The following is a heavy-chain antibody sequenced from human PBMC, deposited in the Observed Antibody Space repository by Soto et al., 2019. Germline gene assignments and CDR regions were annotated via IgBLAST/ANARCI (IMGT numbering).Heavy chain of an antibody. D-gene: IGHD2-15*01. CDR3: ARGPAGGLRGGVSY. CDR1: GYTFTNYG. Sequence: QVQLVQSGGEVKKPGASVKVSCKTSGYTFTNYGITWVRQAPGQGLKWMGWISAYNGDTNYAQKFQGRVIMTTGTSTTTAHMELRSLRSDDTAVYYCARGPAGGLRGGVSYWGQGTLVTVSS. V-gene: IGHV1-18*04. J-gene: IGHJ4*02. CDR2: ISAYNGDT.